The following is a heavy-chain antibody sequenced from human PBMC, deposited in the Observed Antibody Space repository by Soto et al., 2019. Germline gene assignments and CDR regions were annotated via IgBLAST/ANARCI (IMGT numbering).Heavy chain of an antibody. V-gene: IGHV1-69*13. CDR1: ARPFSSYA. CDR2: IIPIFGTA. Sequence: SVKVSCTASARPFSSYAISWVRQPPGQGLEWMGGIIPIFGTANYAQKFQGRVTITADESTSTAYMELSSLRSEDTAVYYCARSMFIVTGHSYYYYGMDVWGQGTTVTVSS. D-gene: IGHD5-18*01. CDR3: ARSMFIVTGHSYYYYGMDV. J-gene: IGHJ6*02.